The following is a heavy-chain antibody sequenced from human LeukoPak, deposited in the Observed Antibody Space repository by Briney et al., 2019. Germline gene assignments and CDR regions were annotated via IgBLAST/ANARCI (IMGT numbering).Heavy chain of an antibody. D-gene: IGHD6-19*01. Sequence: GGSLRLSCAASEFTFSRYGMHWVRQAPGKGLEWVAFIRYDGSNKYYADSVKGRFTISRDNSRNTLYLQMNSLRAEDTAVYYCARVVVSGNRAFDIWGQGTMVTVSS. CDR3: ARVVVSGNRAFDI. CDR2: IRYDGSNK. V-gene: IGHV3-30*02. CDR1: EFTFSRYG. J-gene: IGHJ3*02.